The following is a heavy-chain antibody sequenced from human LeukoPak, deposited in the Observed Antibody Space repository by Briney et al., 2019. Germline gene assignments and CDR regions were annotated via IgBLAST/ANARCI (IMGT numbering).Heavy chain of an antibody. D-gene: IGHD5-18*01. J-gene: IGHJ4*02. CDR2: FSGSGGST. V-gene: IGHV3-23*01. CDR1: GFTFSSYA. CDR3: AKGKTWDTAMAFDY. Sequence: GGSLRLSCAASGFTFSSYAMSWVRQAPGKGLEWVSVFSGSGGSTYYADSVKGRFTISRDNSKNTLYLQMNSLRAEDTAVYYCAKGKTWDTAMAFDYWGQGTLVTVSS.